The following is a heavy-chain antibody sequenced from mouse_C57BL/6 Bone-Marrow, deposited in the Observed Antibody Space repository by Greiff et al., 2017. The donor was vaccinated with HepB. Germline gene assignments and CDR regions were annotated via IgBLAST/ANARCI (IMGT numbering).Heavy chain of an antibody. Sequence: VQLQQSGAELVRPGASVTLSCKASGYTFTDYEMHWVKQTPVHGLEWIGAIDPETGGTAYNQKFKGKAILTADKSSSTAYMELRSLTSEDSAVYYCTRDRYGSSLYFDYWGQGTTLTVSS. V-gene: IGHV1-15*01. J-gene: IGHJ2*01. CDR3: TRDRYGSSLYFDY. D-gene: IGHD1-1*01. CDR2: IDPETGGT. CDR1: GYTFTDYE.